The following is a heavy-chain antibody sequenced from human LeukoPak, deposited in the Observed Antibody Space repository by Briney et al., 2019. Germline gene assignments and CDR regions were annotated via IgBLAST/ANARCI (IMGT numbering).Heavy chain of an antibody. CDR2: INPNSGST. CDR3: ARDHIVVVTAPDAFDI. D-gene: IGHD2-21*02. J-gene: IGHJ3*02. V-gene: IGHV1-2*02. Sequence: ASVKVSCKASGYTFTGYYMHWVRQAPGQGLEWMGWINPNSGSTNYAQKFQGRVTMTRDMSTSTVYMELSSLRSEDTAVYYCARDHIVVVTAPDAFDIWGQGTMVTVSS. CDR1: GYTFTGYY.